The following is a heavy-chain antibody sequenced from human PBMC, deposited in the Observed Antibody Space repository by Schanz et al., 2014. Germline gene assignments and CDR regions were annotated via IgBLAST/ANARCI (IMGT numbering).Heavy chain of an antibody. D-gene: IGHD3-10*01. J-gene: IGHJ4*02. CDR1: GLIFSNYV. CDR3: AKDPRGDKNDRAYYFDY. CDR2: IGTSGGT. V-gene: IGHV3-23*01. Sequence: EVQLLESGGGLVQPGGSLKLSCAASGLIFSNYVMSWVRQAPGKGLEWVSTIGTSGGTNYAESVKGRFTISRDSSKNTLYLQMSSLRADDTAVYYCAKDPRGDKNDRAYYFDYWGQGTLVSVSS.